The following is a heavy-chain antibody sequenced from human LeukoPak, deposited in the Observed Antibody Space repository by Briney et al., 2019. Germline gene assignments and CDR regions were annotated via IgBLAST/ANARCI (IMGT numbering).Heavy chain of an antibody. J-gene: IGHJ5*02. D-gene: IGHD3-10*01. CDR3: ARVKTMVRGVSPYNWFDP. CDR2: INPNSGGT. CDR1: GYTFTNYA. V-gene: IGHV1-2*02. Sequence: ASVKVSCKASGYTFTNYAMNWVRQAPGQGLEWMGWINPNSGGTNYAQKFQGRVTMTRDTSISTAYMELSRLRSDDTAVYYCARVKTMVRGVSPYNWFDPWGQGTLVTVSS.